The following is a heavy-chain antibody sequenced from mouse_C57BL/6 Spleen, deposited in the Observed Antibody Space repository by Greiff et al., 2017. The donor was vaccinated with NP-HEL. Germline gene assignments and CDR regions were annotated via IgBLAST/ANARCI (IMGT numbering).Heavy chain of an antibody. Sequence: VKLMESGPGLVQPSQSLSITCTVSGFSLTSYGVHWVRQPPGKGLEWLGVIWSGGSTDYNAAFISRLSISKDNSKSQVFFKMNSLQADDTAIYYCAKKPSYYGSSYGYAMDYWGQGTSVTVSS. V-gene: IGHV2-4*01. CDR1: GFSLTSYG. J-gene: IGHJ4*01. CDR2: IWSGGST. D-gene: IGHD1-1*01. CDR3: AKKPSYYGSSYGYAMDY.